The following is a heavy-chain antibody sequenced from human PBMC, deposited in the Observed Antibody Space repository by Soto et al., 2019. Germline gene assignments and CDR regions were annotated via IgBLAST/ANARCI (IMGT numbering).Heavy chain of an antibody. J-gene: IGHJ4*02. Sequence: GASVKVSCKASGYTFSDYYIHWVRQAPGQGLEWMGWINPNSGGTNFAQKFQGRVTMTTDTSISTAYMELTSLTSDDTAIYYCARRSRGWSDYWGQGTLVTVSS. CDR1: GYTFSDYY. CDR2: INPNSGGT. V-gene: IGHV1-2*02. CDR3: ARRSRGWSDY.